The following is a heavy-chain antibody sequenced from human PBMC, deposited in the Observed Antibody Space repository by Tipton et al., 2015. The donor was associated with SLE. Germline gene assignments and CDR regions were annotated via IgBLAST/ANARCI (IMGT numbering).Heavy chain of an antibody. Sequence: LRLSCTVSGGSISSYNFFWSRVRQLPGKGLEWISYIHYTGSAFYNPSLESRLITSIDISKNQFSLKLHSLSAADTAVYYCAREVNTVGDSDAFDIWGQGTIVTVSP. J-gene: IGHJ3*02. CDR3: AREVNTVGDSDAFDI. CDR2: IHYTGSA. D-gene: IGHD5/OR15-5a*01. CDR1: GGSISSYNFF. V-gene: IGHV4-31*03.